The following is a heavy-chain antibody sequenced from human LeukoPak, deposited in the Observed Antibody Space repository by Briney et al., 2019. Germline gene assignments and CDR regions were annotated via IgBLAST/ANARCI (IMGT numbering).Heavy chain of an antibody. J-gene: IGHJ6*03. CDR2: INHRGST. D-gene: IGHD2-2*01. CDR1: GVSFSGYY. V-gene: IGHV4-34*01. CDR3: ASYCSSTSSYDMDV. Sequence: SETLSLTCAVYGVSFSGYYWSWIRQPPGRGLEWVGEINHRGSTNYNPSLTSRLTISVDTSKNQFSLKLSSVTAADTAVYYCASYCSSTSSYDMDVWGKGTTVTVSS.